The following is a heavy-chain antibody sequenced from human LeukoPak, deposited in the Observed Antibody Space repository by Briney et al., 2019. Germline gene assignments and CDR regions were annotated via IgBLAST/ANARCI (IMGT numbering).Heavy chain of an antibody. Sequence: ASVKVSCKASGYTFTSYGISWVRQAPGQGLEWMGWISAYNGNTNYAQKLQGRVTMTTDTSTSTAYMELRSLRSEDTAVYYCARVVEMATTKAGFGYWGQGTLVTVSS. CDR3: ARVVEMATTKAGFGY. CDR2: ISAYNGNT. D-gene: IGHD5-24*01. V-gene: IGHV1-18*01. CDR1: GYTFTSYG. J-gene: IGHJ4*02.